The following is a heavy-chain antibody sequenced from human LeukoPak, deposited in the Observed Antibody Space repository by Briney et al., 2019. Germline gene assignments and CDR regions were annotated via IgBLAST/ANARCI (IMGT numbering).Heavy chain of an antibody. CDR3: TRDEGSGWGYYYYGMDV. J-gene: IGHJ6*02. Sequence: GRSLRLSCTASGFTFGDYAMSWVRQARGKGLEWVGFIRSKAYGGTTEYAASVKGRFTISRDDSKSIAYLQMNSLKTEDTAVYYCTRDEGSGWGYYYYGMDVWGQGTTVTVSS. D-gene: IGHD6-19*01. CDR1: GFTFGDYA. V-gene: IGHV3-49*04. CDR2: IRSKAYGGTT.